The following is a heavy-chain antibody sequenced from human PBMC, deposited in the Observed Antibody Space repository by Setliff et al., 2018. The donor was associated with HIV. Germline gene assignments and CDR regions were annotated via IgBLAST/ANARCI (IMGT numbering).Heavy chain of an antibody. CDR3: ARLRLYNSALDY. CDR2: IYSDGST. CDR1: GFTVSTYY. V-gene: IGHV3-66*02. D-gene: IGHD3-10*01. Sequence: PGESLKISCAASGFTVSTYYMSWVRQAPGKGLEWVSTIYSDGSTYHADSVNGRLTLSRDISENALYLQIDSLRPEDTAVYYCARLRLYNSALDYWGQGTLGTVSS. J-gene: IGHJ4*02.